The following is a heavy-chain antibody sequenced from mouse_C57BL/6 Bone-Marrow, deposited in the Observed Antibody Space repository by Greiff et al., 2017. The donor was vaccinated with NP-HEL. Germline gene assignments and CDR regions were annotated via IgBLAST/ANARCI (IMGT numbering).Heavy chain of an antibody. CDR2: IHPNSGST. J-gene: IGHJ1*03. CDR1: GYTFTSYW. D-gene: IGHD1-1*01. V-gene: IGHV1-64*01. Sequence: QVQLQQPGAELVKPGASVKLSCKASGYTFTSYWMHWVKQRPGQGLEWIGMIHPNSGSTNYNEKFKSKATLTVDTSSSTAYMQLSSLTSEDSAVYYCARSGLWGTTVVEPYWYFDVWGTGTTVTVSS. CDR3: ARSGLWGTTVVEPYWYFDV.